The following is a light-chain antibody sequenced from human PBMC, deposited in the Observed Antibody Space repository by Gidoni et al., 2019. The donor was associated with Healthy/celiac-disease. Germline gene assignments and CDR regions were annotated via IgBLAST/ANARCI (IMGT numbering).Light chain of an antibody. CDR1: QSISSW. Sequence: DIQMKQSPSTLSASVGDRVTITCRASQSISSWLAWYQQKPGNAPKLLIYDASSLESGVPSRFSGSGSGTEFTLTISSLQPDDFATYYCQQYNSYSWTFGQXTKVEIK. V-gene: IGKV1-5*01. CDR3: QQYNSYSWT. CDR2: DAS. J-gene: IGKJ1*01.